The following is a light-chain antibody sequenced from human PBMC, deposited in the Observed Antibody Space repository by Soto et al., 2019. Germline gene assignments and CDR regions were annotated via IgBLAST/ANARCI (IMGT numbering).Light chain of an antibody. CDR1: QSVSSN. CDR3: QQYNNWPLT. V-gene: IGKV3-15*01. J-gene: IGKJ4*01. Sequence: EIVMTQSPATQSVSPGERVTLSCRARQSVSSNLAWYQQKPGQAPRLLIYGASTRATGIPARFSGSGSGTEFTLTISSLQSEDFAVYYCQQYNNWPLTFGGGTKVEIK. CDR2: GAS.